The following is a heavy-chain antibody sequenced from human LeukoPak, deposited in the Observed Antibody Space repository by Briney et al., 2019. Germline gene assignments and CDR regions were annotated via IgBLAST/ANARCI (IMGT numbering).Heavy chain of an antibody. CDR3: VRLLDRDY. Sequence: GGSLRLSCAASGFTFSYYSMSWVRQAPGKGLVWVSRINSDGSSTNYADSVKGRFTISRDNARNTVYLQMNSLRAEDTAVYYCVRLLDRDYWGQGTLVTVSS. CDR2: INSDGSST. CDR1: GFTFSYYS. D-gene: IGHD3-3*01. J-gene: IGHJ4*02. V-gene: IGHV3-74*01.